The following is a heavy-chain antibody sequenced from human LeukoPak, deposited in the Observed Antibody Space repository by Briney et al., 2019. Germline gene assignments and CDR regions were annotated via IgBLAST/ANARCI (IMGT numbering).Heavy chain of an antibody. Sequence: SETLSLTCTVSGGSISNYYWSWIRQPPGKGLEWIGYIYHSGSTYYNPSLKSRVTISVDRSKNQFSLKLSSVTAADTAVYYCAREVGDTGDYWGQGTLVTVSS. D-gene: IGHD3-10*01. J-gene: IGHJ4*02. CDR2: IYHSGST. V-gene: IGHV4-59*12. CDR1: GGSISNYY. CDR3: AREVGDTGDY.